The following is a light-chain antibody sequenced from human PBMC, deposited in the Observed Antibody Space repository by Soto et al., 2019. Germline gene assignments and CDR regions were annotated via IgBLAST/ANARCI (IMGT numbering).Light chain of an antibody. Sequence: QSALTQPASVSGSPGQSITISCTGTSCDVGGYDYVSWYQQHPGKAPKLMIYDVTDRPSGVSDRFSGSKSGNTASLTISGLQAEDEADYYCSSYTTIDTRVFGTGTKLTVL. CDR1: SCDVGGYDY. V-gene: IGLV2-14*01. CDR3: SSYTTIDTRV. J-gene: IGLJ1*01. CDR2: DVT.